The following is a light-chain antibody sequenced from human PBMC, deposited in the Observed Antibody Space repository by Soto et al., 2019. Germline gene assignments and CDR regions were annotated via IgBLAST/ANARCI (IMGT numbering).Light chain of an antibody. CDR2: GYI. V-gene: IGLV1-40*01. CDR3: QSYDSSLSAFYV. CDR1: SSNIGAGYD. Sequence: QSVLTQPPSVSGAPGQRVTISCTGSSSNIGAGYDVHWYQQLPGTAPKLLIYGYINRPSGVPDRFSGSKSGTSASLAITGLQAEDEADYYCQSYDSSLSAFYVFGTGTKVTVL. J-gene: IGLJ1*01.